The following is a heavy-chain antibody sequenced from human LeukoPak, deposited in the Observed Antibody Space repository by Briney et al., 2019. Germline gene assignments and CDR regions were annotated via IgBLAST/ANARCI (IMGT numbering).Heavy chain of an antibody. V-gene: IGHV3-23*01. CDR3: AQQVGYCSSGNCYFTY. CDR2: INNDGDST. J-gene: IGHJ1*01. Sequence: SGGSLRLSCAASGFTLSSYAMSWVRQAPGKGLEWVSAINNDGDSTYSADSVKGRFTVSRDNSKNTLYLQMNSLRAEDAAVYYCAQQVGYCSSGNCYFTYWGQGTLVTVSS. CDR1: GFTLSSYA. D-gene: IGHD2-15*01.